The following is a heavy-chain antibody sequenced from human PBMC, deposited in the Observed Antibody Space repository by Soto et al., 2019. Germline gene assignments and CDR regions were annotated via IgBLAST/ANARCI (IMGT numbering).Heavy chain of an antibody. J-gene: IGHJ3*02. CDR2: ISGSGGST. D-gene: IGHD3-10*01. Sequence: GGSLRLSCAASGFTFSSYAMSWVRQAPGKGLEWVSAISGSGGSTYYADSVKGRFTISRDNSKNTLYLQMNSLRAEDTAVYYCAKTPHHYYGSGSDAFDIWGQGTMVTVSS. CDR3: AKTPHHYYGSGSDAFDI. CDR1: GFTFSSYA. V-gene: IGHV3-23*01.